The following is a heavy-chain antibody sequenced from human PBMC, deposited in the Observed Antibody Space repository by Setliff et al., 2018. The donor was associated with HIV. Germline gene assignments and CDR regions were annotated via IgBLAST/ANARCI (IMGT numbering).Heavy chain of an antibody. CDR1: GGSISSSSYY. J-gene: IGHJ5*02. CDR3: ARHAVPHYYDSSGPS. CDR2: IYSGGTT. Sequence: PSETLSLTCTVSGGSISSSSYYWGWIRQPPGKGLEWIGNIYSGGTTYYNSSLRSRVTISVDPSKNQFSLKLNSVTAADPAVYSCARHAVPHYYDSSGPSWGPGTLVTVSS. V-gene: IGHV4-39*07. D-gene: IGHD3-22*01.